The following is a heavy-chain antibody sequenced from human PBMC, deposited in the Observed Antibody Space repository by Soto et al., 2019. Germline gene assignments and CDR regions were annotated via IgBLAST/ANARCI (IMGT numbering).Heavy chain of an antibody. J-gene: IGHJ4*02. D-gene: IGHD6-19*01. CDR2: IYYSGST. Sequence: SETLSLTCIVSGGSINTYYWSWIRQPPGKGLEWIGYIYYSGSTQYNPSLKSRVTISEDTSNNHFSLKLSSATAADTAIYYCARDRYSNGWLDYWGQGILDTVSS. V-gene: IGHV4-59*01. CDR3: ARDRYSNGWLDY. CDR1: GGSINTYY.